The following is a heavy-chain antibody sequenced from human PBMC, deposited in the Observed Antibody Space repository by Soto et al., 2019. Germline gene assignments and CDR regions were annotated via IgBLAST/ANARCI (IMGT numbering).Heavy chain of an antibody. CDR2: IYWDDDK. J-gene: IGHJ1*01. CDR1: GFSLSTTGVG. Sequence: QITLKESGPTLVKPTQTLTLTCTFSGFSLSTTGVGVGWIRQPPGKALEWLALIYWDDDKRYSPSLKSRLTLTKDTSKNQVVLTMTNMDPVDTATYYCAHRRALWFGESIQHWGQGTLVTVSS. D-gene: IGHD3-10*01. CDR3: AHRRALWFGESIQH. V-gene: IGHV2-5*02.